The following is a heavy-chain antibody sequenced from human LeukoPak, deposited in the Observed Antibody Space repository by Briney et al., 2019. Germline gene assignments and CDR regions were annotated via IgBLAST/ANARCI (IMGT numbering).Heavy chain of an antibody. CDR2: IYTSGST. D-gene: IGHD3-22*01. J-gene: IGHJ3*02. V-gene: IGHV4-4*07. CDR3: ARVRLSSSGYSDDAFDI. Sequence: SETLSLTCTVSGGSISSYYWSWIRQPAGKGLEWIGRIYTSGSTNYNPSLKSRVTMPVDTTYNPSLKSRVTMSVDTSKNQFSLKLSSVTAADTAVYYCARVRLSSSGYSDDAFDIWGQGTMVTVSS. CDR1: GGSISSYY.